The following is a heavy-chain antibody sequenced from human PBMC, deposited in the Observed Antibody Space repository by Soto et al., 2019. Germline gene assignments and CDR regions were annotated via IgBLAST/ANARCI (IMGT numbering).Heavy chain of an antibody. CDR1: GGSISRGGYS. CDR2: IYHSGST. Sequence: SETLSLTCAVSGGSISRGGYSWSWIRQPPGKGLEWIGYIYHSGSTYYNPSLKSRVTISVDRSKNQFSLKLSSVTAADTAVYYCARGPPLGYWGQGTLVTVSS. V-gene: IGHV4-30-2*01. J-gene: IGHJ4*02. CDR3: ARGPPLGY.